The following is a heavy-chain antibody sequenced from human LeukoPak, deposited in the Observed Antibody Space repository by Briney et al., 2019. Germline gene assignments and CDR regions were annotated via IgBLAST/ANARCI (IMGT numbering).Heavy chain of an antibody. CDR2: IFYPGST. CDR1: GGSISSSTYY. CDR3: ASGYDGFDY. J-gene: IGHJ4*02. D-gene: IGHD5-12*01. V-gene: IGHV4-39*07. Sequence: SETLSLTCTVSGGSISSSTYYWGWIRQPPGKGLEWIGSIFYPGSTYYNPSLKSRVTISVDTSKNQFSLKLSSVTAADTAVYYCASGYDGFDYWGQGTLVTVSS.